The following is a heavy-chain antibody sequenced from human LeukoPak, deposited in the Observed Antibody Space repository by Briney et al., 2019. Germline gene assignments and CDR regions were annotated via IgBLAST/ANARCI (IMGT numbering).Heavy chain of an antibody. D-gene: IGHD5-18*01. J-gene: IGHJ4*02. CDR2: IYPGDSRT. CDR1: GYSFTSYW. Sequence: GESLKISCKGSGYSFTSYWIGWVRQMPGKGLEWVGIIYPGDSRTRYSPSFQGRVTISADRSISTAYLQWGSLEASDTALYYCAVGYNYGLTTFDYWGQGTLVTVSS. V-gene: IGHV5-51*01. CDR3: AVGYNYGLTTFDY.